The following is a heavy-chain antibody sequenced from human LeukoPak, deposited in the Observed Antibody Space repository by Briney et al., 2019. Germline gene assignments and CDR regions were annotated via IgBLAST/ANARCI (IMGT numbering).Heavy chain of an antibody. CDR3: ARQPVVYGSGSYYKSHDY. CDR1: GGSISSSNW. J-gene: IGHJ4*02. V-gene: IGHV4-4*02. D-gene: IGHD3-10*01. Sequence: SGTLSLTCAVSGGSISSSNWWSWVRQPPGKGLEWIGEIYHSGSTNYNPSLKSRVTISVDKSKNQFSLKLSSVTAADTAVYYCARQPVVYGSGSYYKSHDYWGQGTLVTVSS. CDR2: IYHSGST.